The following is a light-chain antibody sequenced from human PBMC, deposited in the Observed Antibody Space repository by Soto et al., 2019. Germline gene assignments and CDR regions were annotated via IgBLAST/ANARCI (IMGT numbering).Light chain of an antibody. Sequence: EIVLTQSPGTLSLSRGEGATLSCRGSQSVSGDYLAWYQSKPGQAPRLLIHGASNRATGIPDRFSGSGSGTDFTLTIGRLEPEDFAVYYCQQYLITPWTFGQGTKVDIK. CDR1: QSVSGDY. CDR3: QQYLITPWT. V-gene: IGKV3-20*01. CDR2: GAS. J-gene: IGKJ1*01.